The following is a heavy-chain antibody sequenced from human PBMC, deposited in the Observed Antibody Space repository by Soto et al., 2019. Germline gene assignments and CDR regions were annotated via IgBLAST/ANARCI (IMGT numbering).Heavy chain of an antibody. J-gene: IGHJ6*02. CDR3: ARGRYSGYDMPDTYYYYSYGMDV. Sequence: QVQLVQSGAAVKKPGSSVKVSCKASGGTFSSHGISWVRQAPGQGLEWMGGIVPIFGTADDAQRFRGRVTITADESTSTAYMELSSLRSEDTAVYYCARGRYSGYDMPDTYYYYSYGMDVWGQGTTVTVSS. V-gene: IGHV1-69*12. CDR2: IVPIFGTA. CDR1: GGTFSSHG. D-gene: IGHD5-12*01.